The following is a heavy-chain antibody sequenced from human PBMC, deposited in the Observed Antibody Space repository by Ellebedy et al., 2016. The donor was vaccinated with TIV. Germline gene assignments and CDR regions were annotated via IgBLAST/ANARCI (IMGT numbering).Heavy chain of an antibody. CDR2: ISGSGGST. CDR1: GFTFSSYA. J-gene: IGHJ4*02. V-gene: IGHV3-23*01. D-gene: IGHD3-22*01. CDR3: AKLPYDSSGYYYPFDY. Sequence: GGSLRLSXAASGFTFSSYAMSWVRQAPGKGLEWVSAISGSGGSTYYADSVKGRFTISRDNSKNTLYLQMNSLRAEDTAVYYCAKLPYDSSGYYYPFDYWGQGTLVTVSS.